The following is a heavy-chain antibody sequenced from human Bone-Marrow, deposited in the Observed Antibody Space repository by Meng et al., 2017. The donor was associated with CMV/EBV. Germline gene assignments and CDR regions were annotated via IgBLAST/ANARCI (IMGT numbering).Heavy chain of an antibody. CDR3: ARGPRAGVVIDFFDY. CDR2: TSSSSSYI. J-gene: IGHJ4*02. Sequence: GESLKISCAASGFTFSSYSMNWVRQAPGKGLEWVSSTSSSSSYIYYADSVKGRFTISRDNAKNSLYLQMNSVSGEDTAVYYGARGPRAGVVIDFFDYWGQGTLVTVSS. CDR1: GFTFSSYS. D-gene: IGHD3-3*01. V-gene: IGHV3-21*01.